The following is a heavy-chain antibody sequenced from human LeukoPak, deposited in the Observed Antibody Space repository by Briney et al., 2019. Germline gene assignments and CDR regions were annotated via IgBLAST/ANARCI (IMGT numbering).Heavy chain of an antibody. J-gene: IGHJ4*02. D-gene: IGHD5-12*01. CDR3: GRDRGYSGSH. V-gene: IGHV3-11*04. CDR1: GFPLSDHY. Sequence: GGSLRLSCVASGFPLSDHYMSWIRQAPGKGLEWLSYITSRGGSIYYANAVKGRFTISRDNAQNAVFLQMNRLRVEDTAVYYCGRDRGYSGSHWGQGTLVTVS. CDR2: ITSRGGSI.